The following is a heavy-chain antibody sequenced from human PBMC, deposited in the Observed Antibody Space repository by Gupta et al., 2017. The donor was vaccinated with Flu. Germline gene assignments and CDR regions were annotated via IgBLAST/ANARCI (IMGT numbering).Heavy chain of an antibody. D-gene: IGHD3-3*01. CDR3: ARKVRDFWTHTSGYFDY. V-gene: IGHV4-59*01. CDR2: IYYSGST. Sequence: QVQLQESGPGLVKPSETLSLTCTVSGGSISSYYWSWIRQPPGKGLEWIGYIYYSGSTNYNPSLKSRVTISVDTSKNQFSLKLSSVTAADTAVYYCARKVRDFWTHTSGYFDYWGQGTLVTVSS. CDR1: GGSISSYY. J-gene: IGHJ4*02.